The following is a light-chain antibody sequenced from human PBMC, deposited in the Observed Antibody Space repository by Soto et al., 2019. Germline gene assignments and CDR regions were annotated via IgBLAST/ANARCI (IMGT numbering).Light chain of an antibody. CDR2: AAS. Sequence: EIVLTQSPGTLSLSAGERATLSCRASQTLNRNSLAWYQQRPGQAPRLLIYAASSRATGIPDRFSGSGSGTDFTLTISRLEPEDFALYYCQQYDASMTFGQGTRVE. V-gene: IGKV3-20*01. J-gene: IGKJ1*01. CDR1: QTLNRNS. CDR3: QQYDASMT.